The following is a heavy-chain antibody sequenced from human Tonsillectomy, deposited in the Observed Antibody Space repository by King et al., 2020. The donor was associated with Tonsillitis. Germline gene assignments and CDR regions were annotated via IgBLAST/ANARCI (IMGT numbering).Heavy chain of an antibody. J-gene: IGHJ4*02. D-gene: IGHD3-3*01. CDR2: IFYSGST. CDR3: ARWGVVIKGFDY. CDR1: GGSISSGDYC. V-gene: IGHV4-31*03. Sequence: QLQESGPGLAKPSQTLSLTCTVSGGSISSGDYCWSWIRQHPGKGLEWIGYIFYSGSTYHNPSLKSRVSMSVDTSKNQLSLTLSSVTAADTAVYYCARWGVVIKGFDYWGQGALVTVSS.